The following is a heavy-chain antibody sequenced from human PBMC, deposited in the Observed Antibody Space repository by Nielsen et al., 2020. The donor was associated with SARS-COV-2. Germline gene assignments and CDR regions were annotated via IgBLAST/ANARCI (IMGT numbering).Heavy chain of an antibody. CDR3: ARDSTMVRGGGGYPGPFDI. D-gene: IGHD3-10*01. Sequence: SVKVSCKASGGTLSSYAISWVRQAPGQGLEWMGRIIPILGIANYAQKFQGRVTITADKSTSTAYMELSSLRSEDTAVYYCARDSTMVRGGGGYPGPFDIWGQGTMVTVSS. CDR2: IIPILGIA. J-gene: IGHJ3*02. CDR1: GGTLSSYA. V-gene: IGHV1-69*04.